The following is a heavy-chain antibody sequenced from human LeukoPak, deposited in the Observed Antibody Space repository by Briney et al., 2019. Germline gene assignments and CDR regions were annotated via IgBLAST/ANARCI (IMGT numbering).Heavy chain of an antibody. J-gene: IGHJ4*02. CDR3: ATYGSGGFFDY. V-gene: IGHV3-48*03. CDR2: ISSSGSTI. D-gene: IGHD3-10*01. CDR1: GFTFSSYE. Sequence: PGGSLRLSCAASGFTFSSYEMNWVRQAPGKGLEWVSYISSSGSTIYYADSVKGRFTISRDNAKNSLYLQMNSLRAEDTAVYYCATYGSGGFFDYWGQGTLVTVSS.